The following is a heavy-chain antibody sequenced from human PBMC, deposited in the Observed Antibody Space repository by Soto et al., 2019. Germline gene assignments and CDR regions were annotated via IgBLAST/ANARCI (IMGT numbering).Heavy chain of an antibody. CDR3: ARGALRFLEWLPRYNWFDP. J-gene: IGHJ5*02. CDR1: GDSVSSNSAA. CDR2: TYYRSKWYN. Sequence: QVQLQQSGPGLVKPSQTLSLTCAISGDSVSSNSAAWNWIRQSPSRGLEWLGRTYYRSKWYNDYAVSVKSRITINPDTSKNQFSLQLNSVTPEDTAVYYCARGALRFLEWLPRYNWFDPWGQGTLVTVSS. D-gene: IGHD3-3*01. V-gene: IGHV6-1*01.